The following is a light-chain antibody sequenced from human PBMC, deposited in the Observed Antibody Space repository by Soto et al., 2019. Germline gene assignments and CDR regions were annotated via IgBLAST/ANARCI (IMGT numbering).Light chain of an antibody. V-gene: IGKV3D-20*01. CDR3: QQYKILLPAPLP. Sequence: VFTPAPSTLSLSPGERAALSCGASESVSRNQLAWYKQKPGLAPRILINGPSTRATGIPARFSGSGSGTDVLFRFMSLQAEVLAVYCCQQYKILLPAPLPLAQGTRLEIK. J-gene: IGKJ5*01. CDR2: GPS. CDR1: ESVSRNQ.